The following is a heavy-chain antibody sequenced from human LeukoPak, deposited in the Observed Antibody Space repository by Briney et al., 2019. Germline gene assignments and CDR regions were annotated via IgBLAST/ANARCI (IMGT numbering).Heavy chain of an antibody. D-gene: IGHD3-3*01. CDR2: IYYSGST. V-gene: IGHV4-39*07. CDR1: GGSISSSSYY. CDR3: ASVLEWFAFDAFDI. J-gene: IGHJ3*02. Sequence: PSETKSLICTVSGGSISSSSYYWGWIRQPPGKGLEWIGSIYYSGSTYYNPSLKSRVTISVDTSKNQFSLKLSSVTAADTAVYYCASVLEWFAFDAFDIWGQGTMVTVSS.